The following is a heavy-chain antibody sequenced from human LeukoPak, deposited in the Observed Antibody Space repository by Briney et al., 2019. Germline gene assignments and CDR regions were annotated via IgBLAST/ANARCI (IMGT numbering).Heavy chain of an antibody. CDR1: GFTFGGYA. CDR3: AKVRGYSGYGYFDY. J-gene: IGHJ4*02. Sequence: GGSLGLSCAASGFTFGGYAMTWVRQAPGKGLEWVAIISGSADSTYYADPVEGRFTISRGNSKNILFLQMNRLSADDTAVYYCAKVRGYSGYGYFDYWGQGALVTVSS. D-gene: IGHD5-12*01. CDR2: ISGSADST. V-gene: IGHV3-23*01.